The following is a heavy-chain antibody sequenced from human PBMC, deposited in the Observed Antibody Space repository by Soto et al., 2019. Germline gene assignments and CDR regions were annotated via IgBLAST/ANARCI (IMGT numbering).Heavy chain of an antibody. D-gene: IGHD5-12*01. CDR1: GGSLSGYY. Sequence: QVQLQQWGAGLLKPSETLSLNCAVTGGSLSGYYWSWIRQPPGKGLEWIGEVKDGGHANYSPSLRGRVTISSDTSHNQSLLRLYSVTAADTGVYYCARGQEGVVATHWDQGSLVTVSS. CDR3: ARGQEGVVATH. CDR2: VKDGGHA. V-gene: IGHV4-34*01. J-gene: IGHJ4*02.